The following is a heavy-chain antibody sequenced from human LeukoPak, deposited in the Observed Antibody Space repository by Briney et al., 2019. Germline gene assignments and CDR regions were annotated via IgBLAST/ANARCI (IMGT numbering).Heavy chain of an antibody. CDR2: ISSSSSTI. D-gene: IGHD3-10*01. V-gene: IGHV3-48*04. CDR3: ARDGVSRGDYFDY. CDR1: GFTFSSYS. Sequence: GGSLRLSCAASGFTFSSYSMDWVRQAPGKGLEWVSYISSSSSTIYYADSVKGRFTISRDNAKNSLYLQMNSLRAEDTAVYYCARDGVSRGDYFDYWGQGTLVTVSS. J-gene: IGHJ4*02.